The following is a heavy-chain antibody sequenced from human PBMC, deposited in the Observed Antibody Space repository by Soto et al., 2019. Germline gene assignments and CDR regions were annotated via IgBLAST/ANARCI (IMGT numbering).Heavy chain of an antibody. CDR3: AKDSGRLAERPYYGMDV. V-gene: IGHV3-30*18. J-gene: IGHJ6*02. D-gene: IGHD3-10*01. CDR2: ISYDGSNK. CDR1: GFTFSSYG. Sequence: QVQLVESGGGVVQPGRSLRLSCAASGFTFSSYGMHWVRQAPGKGLEWVAVISYDGSNKYYADSVKGRFTISRDNSKNTLYLQMNSLRAEDTAVYYCAKDSGRLAERPYYGMDVWGQGTTVTVSS.